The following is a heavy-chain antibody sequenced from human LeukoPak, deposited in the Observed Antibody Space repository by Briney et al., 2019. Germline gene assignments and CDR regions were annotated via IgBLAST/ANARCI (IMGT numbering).Heavy chain of an antibody. J-gene: IGHJ4*02. CDR3: ARSVDFDWLFNFDY. CDR2: INPNSGGT. CDR1: GYTFTGYY. Sequence: ASVKVSCKASGYTFTGYYMHWVRQAPGRGLEWMGWINPNSGGTNYAQKFQGRVTMTRDTSISTAYMELSRLRSDDTAVYYCARSVDFDWLFNFDYWGQGTLVTVSS. D-gene: IGHD3-9*01. V-gene: IGHV1-2*02.